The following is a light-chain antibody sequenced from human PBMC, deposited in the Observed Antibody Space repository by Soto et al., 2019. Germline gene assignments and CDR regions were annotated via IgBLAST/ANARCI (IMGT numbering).Light chain of an antibody. CDR3: AAWDDSLNGPV. Sequence: QSVLTQPPSASGTPGXXXTISCSGSSSNIGSNAVNWYQQLPGTAPKLLIHSNNQRPSGVPDRFSGSKSGTSASLAISGLQSEDEADYYCAAWDDSLNGPVFGGGTKLTVL. CDR1: SSNIGSNA. V-gene: IGLV1-44*01. J-gene: IGLJ2*01. CDR2: SNN.